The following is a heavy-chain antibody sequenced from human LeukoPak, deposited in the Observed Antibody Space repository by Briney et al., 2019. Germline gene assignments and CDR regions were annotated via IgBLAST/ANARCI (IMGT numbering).Heavy chain of an antibody. CDR1: GGTFSSYA. V-gene: IGHV1-69*06. CDR3: ARDHGGGSRDGYKRGFDY. Sequence: ASVKVSCKASGGTFSSYAISWVRQAPGQGLEWMGGIIPIFGTANYAQKFQGRVTITADKSTSTAYMELSSLRSEDTTVYYCARDHGGGSRDGYKRGFDYWGQGTLVTVSS. J-gene: IGHJ4*02. D-gene: IGHD5-24*01. CDR2: IIPIFGTA.